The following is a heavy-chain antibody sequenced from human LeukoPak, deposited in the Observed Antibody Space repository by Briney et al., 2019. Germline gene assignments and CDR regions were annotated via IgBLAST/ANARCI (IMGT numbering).Heavy chain of an antibody. CDR2: INPNSGGT. J-gene: IGHJ4*02. CDR1: GYTFTGYY. CDR3: ALMGVARGHYYFDY. V-gene: IGHV1-2*02. Sequence: ASVKVSCKASGYTFTGYYMHWVRQAPGQGLEWMGWINPNSGGTNYAQKFQGRVTMTRDTSISTAYMELSRLRSDDTAVYYCALMGVARGHYYFDYWGQGTLVTVSS. D-gene: IGHD3-16*01.